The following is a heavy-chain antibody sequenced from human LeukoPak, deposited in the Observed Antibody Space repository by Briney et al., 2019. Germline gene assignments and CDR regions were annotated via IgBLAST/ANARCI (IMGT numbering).Heavy chain of an antibody. CDR1: GGSISSGGYY. V-gene: IGHV4-31*03. D-gene: IGHD6-25*01. CDR3: ARGMPGAKFDY. Sequence: KSSETLSLTCTVSGGSISSGGYYWSWIRQHPGKGLEWIGYIYYSGSTYYNPSLKSRVTISVDTSKNQFSLKLSSVTAADTAVYYCARGMPGAKFDYWGQGTLVTVSS. J-gene: IGHJ4*02. CDR2: IYYSGST.